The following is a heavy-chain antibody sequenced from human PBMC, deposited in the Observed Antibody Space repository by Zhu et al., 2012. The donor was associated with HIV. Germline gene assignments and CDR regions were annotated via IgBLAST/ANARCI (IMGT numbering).Heavy chain of an antibody. CDR2: IYSSGST. J-gene: IGHJ6*02. D-gene: IGHD3-16*01. CDR3: ARGHYVGEFLLYYYGMDV. Sequence: QVQLQESGPGLVKPSETLSLTCSVSGGSITNHYWSWIRQPPGKGLEWIGYIYSSGSTAYNPSLKSRVTMAVDTSKNHFFLRLTSVTAADTAMYYCARGHYVGEFLLYYYGMDVWGQGDNGHRLL. CDR1: GGSITNHY. V-gene: IGHV4-4*09.